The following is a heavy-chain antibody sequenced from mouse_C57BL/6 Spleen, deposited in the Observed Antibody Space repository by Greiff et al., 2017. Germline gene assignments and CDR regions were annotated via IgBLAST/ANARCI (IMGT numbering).Heavy chain of an antibody. CDR2: IYPGDGDT. CDR3: ARGGSSRDYAMDD. Sequence: QVQLQQSGPELVKPGASVKISCKASGYAFSSSWMNWVKQRPGKGLEWIGRIYPGDGDTNYNGKFKGKATLTADKASSTAYMHLSSLTSEDSAVYFCARGGSSRDYAMDDWGQGTSVTVSA. D-gene: IGHD1-1*01. CDR1: GYAFSSSW. V-gene: IGHV1-82*01. J-gene: IGHJ4*01.